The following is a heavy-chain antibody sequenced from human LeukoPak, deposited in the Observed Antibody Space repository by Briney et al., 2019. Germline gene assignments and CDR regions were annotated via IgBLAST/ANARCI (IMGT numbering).Heavy chain of an antibody. CDR3: AREAEAYQLRRVFDY. J-gene: IGHJ4*02. Sequence: GASVKVSCKASGGTFGSYAISWVRQAPGQGLEWMGGIIPIFGTANYAQKFQGRVTITTDESTSTAYMELSSLRSEDTAVYYCAREAEAYQLRRVFDYWGQGTLVTVSS. V-gene: IGHV1-69*05. CDR1: GGTFGSYA. CDR2: IIPIFGTA. D-gene: IGHD2-2*01.